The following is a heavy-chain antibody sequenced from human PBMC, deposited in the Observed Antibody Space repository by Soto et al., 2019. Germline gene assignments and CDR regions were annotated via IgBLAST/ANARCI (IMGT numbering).Heavy chain of an antibody. V-gene: IGHV3-23*01. J-gene: IGHJ6*02. CDR3: AKRGNYYGSGRSLDYYYGMDV. CDR2: ISGSGDST. D-gene: IGHD3-10*01. Sequence: GGSLRLSCAASGFTFSSYVMTWVRQAPGKGLEWVSAISGSGDSTYYADSVKGRFTISRDNSKNTLYLQMNSLRAEDTAVYNCAKRGNYYGSGRSLDYYYGMDVWGQGTTVTVSS. CDR1: GFTFSSYV.